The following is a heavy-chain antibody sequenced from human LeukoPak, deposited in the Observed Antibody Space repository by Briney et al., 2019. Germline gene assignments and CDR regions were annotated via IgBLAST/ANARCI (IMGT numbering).Heavy chain of an antibody. CDR3: TTEPPSGWYGDFEY. D-gene: IGHD6-19*01. V-gene: IGHV1-46*01. J-gene: IGHJ4*02. Sequence: ASVKVSCKASGYTFTSYYMHWVRQAPGQGLEWMGIINPSGGSTSYAQKFQGRVTMTRDTSTSTAYMELSSLRSEDTAVYYCTTEPPSGWYGDFEYWGQGTLVTVSS. CDR2: INPSGGST. CDR1: GYTFTSYY.